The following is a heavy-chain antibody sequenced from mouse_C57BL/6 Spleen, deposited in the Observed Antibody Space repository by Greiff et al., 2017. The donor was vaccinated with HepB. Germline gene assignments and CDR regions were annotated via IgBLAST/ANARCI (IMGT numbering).Heavy chain of an antibody. CDR3: ARDTNGGTRGFDY. V-gene: IGHV5-4*01. Sequence: EVQLQESGGGLVKPGGSLKLSCAASGFTFSSYAMSWVRQTPEKRLEWVATISDGGSYTYYPDNVKGRFTISRDNAKNNLYLQMSHLTSEDTAMYYCARDTNGGTRGFDYWGQGTTLTVAS. CDR2: ISDGGSYT. CDR1: GFTFSSYA. J-gene: IGHJ2*01. D-gene: IGHD4-1*01.